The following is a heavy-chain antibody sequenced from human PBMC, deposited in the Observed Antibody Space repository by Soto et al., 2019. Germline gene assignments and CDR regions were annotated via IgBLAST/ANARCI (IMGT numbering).Heavy chain of an antibody. V-gene: IGHV3-30-3*01. Sequence: GGALRLSCAASGFTFSSYSMHWGRPGPGKGLEWVAVISYDGSNKYYADSVKGRFTISRDNSKNTLYLQMNSLRAEDTAVYYCASSPYYYDSSGFAYWGQGTLVTVSS. J-gene: IGHJ4*02. CDR1: GFTFSSYS. D-gene: IGHD3-22*01. CDR2: ISYDGSNK. CDR3: ASSPYYYDSSGFAY.